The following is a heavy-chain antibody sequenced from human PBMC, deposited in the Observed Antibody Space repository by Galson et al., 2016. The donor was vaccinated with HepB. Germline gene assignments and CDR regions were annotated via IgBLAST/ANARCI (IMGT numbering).Heavy chain of an antibody. J-gene: IGHJ4*02. D-gene: IGHD3-16*01. CDR1: GFTFSSYS. V-gene: IGHV3-21*01. CDR2: ISSSSSYI. Sequence: SLRLSCAASGFTFSSYSMNWVRQAPGKGLEWVSSISSSSSYIYYADSVKGRFTISRDNAKNSLYLQMNSLRDVDTAVYYCARDRRHNYAFFDSWGQGTPITVSS. CDR3: ARDRRHNYAFFDS.